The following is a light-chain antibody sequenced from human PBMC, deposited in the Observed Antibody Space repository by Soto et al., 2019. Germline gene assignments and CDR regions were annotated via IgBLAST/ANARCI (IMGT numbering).Light chain of an antibody. CDR3: QQYNNWPSWT. Sequence: EIVLTPSPGTLSLSPGERATLSCRASQSVSSSYLAWYQQKPGQAPRLLIYGASTRATGIPARFSGSGSGTEFTLTISSLQSEDFAVYYCQQYNNWPSWTFGQGTKVDIK. V-gene: IGKV3-15*01. CDR2: GAS. CDR1: QSVSSSY. J-gene: IGKJ1*01.